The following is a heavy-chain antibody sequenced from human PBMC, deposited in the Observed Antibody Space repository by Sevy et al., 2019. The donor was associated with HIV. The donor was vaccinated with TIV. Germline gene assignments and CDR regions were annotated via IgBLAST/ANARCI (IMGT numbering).Heavy chain of an antibody. Sequence: ASVKVPGKASGYTFTSYDINWVRQATGQGLEWMGCMNPNSGNTGYAQKFQGRVTMTRNNSISTAYMELSSLRSEDTAVYYCARESRLRYFDWLLKGDYYYYGMDVWGQGTTVTVSS. CDR3: ARESRLRYFDWLLKGDYYYYGMDV. CDR2: MNPNSGNT. CDR1: GYTFTSYD. D-gene: IGHD3-9*01. V-gene: IGHV1-8*01. J-gene: IGHJ6*02.